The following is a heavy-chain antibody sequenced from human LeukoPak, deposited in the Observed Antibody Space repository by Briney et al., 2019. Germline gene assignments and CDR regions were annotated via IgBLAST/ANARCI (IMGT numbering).Heavy chain of an antibody. CDR1: GASISTNY. CDR3: ARGVVAATGYDY. V-gene: IGHV4-59*01. Sequence: SETLSLTCTVSGASISTNYWSWIQQPPEKGLEWIGYVYYSGNTNYNPSLKSRVTISVDTLKNQFSLKMSSVTAADTATYYCARGVVAATGYDYWGQGTLVTVSS. J-gene: IGHJ4*02. CDR2: VYYSGNT. D-gene: IGHD2-15*01.